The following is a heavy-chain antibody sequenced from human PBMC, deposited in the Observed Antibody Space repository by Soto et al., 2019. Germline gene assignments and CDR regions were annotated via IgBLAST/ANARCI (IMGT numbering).Heavy chain of an antibody. V-gene: IGHV3-48*02. CDR1: GFTFSSYS. CDR2: ISSSSSTI. Sequence: EVQLVESGGGLVQPGGSLRLSCAASGFTFSSYSMNWVRQAPGKGLEWVSYISSSSSTIYYADSVKGRFTISRDNAKNSLYLQMNSLRDEDTAVYDCAREYFDWSNWFDPWGQGTLVTVSS. CDR3: AREYFDWSNWFDP. J-gene: IGHJ5*02. D-gene: IGHD3-9*01.